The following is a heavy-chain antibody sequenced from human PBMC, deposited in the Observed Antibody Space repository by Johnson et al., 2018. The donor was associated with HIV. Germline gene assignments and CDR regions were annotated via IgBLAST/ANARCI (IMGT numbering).Heavy chain of an antibody. J-gene: IGHJ3*02. D-gene: IGHD3-10*01. CDR3: AKVGSYYPSTGGNAFDI. Sequence: VQLVESGGGVVQPGGSLRLSCAASGFTFSSYAMSWVRQAPGKGLEWVSAISGSGGSTYYADSVKGRFTISRDNSKNTLYLQMNSLRAEDTAVYYCAKVGSYYPSTGGNAFDIWGQGTMVTVSS. CDR1: GFTFSSYA. CDR2: ISGSGGST. V-gene: IGHV3-23*04.